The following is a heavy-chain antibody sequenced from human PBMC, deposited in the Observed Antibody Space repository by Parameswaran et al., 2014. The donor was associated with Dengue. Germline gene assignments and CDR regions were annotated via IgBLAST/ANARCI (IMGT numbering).Heavy chain of an antibody. Sequence: WVRQAPGQRLEWMGWINAGNGNTKYSQKFQGRVTITRDTSASTAYMELSSLRSEDTAVYYCARMPLPPELEPYYYYYYYMDVWGKGTTVTVSS. CDR2: INAGNGNT. J-gene: IGHJ6*03. V-gene: IGHV1-3*01. CDR3: ARMPLPPELEPYYYYYYYMDV. D-gene: IGHD1-1*01.